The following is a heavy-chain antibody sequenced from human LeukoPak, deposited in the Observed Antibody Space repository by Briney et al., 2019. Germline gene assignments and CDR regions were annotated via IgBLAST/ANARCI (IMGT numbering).Heavy chain of an antibody. CDR1: GGTFSSYA. CDR2: IIPIFGTA. Sequence: SVKVSCKASGGTFSSYAISWVRQAPGQGLEWMGRIIPIFGTANYAQKFQGRVTITTDESTSTAYMELSSLRSEDTAVYYCARDFPSLITFGGIGTWGQGTLVTVSS. J-gene: IGHJ5*02. D-gene: IGHD3-16*01. CDR3: ARDFPSLITFGGIGT. V-gene: IGHV1-69*05.